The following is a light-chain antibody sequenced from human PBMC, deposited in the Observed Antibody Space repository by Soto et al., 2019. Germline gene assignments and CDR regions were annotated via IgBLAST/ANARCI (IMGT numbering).Light chain of an antibody. CDR1: QSVSNNY. J-gene: IGKJ5*01. CDR3: QQRSNWPIT. Sequence: EIVLTRSPGTLSLSPGERATLSCRASQSVSNNYLAWYQQKPGQAPRLLIYGASNRATGIPDRFSGSGSGTDFTLTISSLEPEDFALYYCQQRSNWPITFGQGTRLEIK. CDR2: GAS. V-gene: IGKV3D-20*02.